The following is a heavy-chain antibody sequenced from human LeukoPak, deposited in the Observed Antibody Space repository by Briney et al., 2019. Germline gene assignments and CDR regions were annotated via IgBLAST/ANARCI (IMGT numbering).Heavy chain of an antibody. V-gene: IGHV4-4*07. CDR3: ASFKRITGAFDI. J-gene: IGHJ4*03. CDR2: IYRSGGS. D-gene: IGHD3-3*01. CDR1: GGSISSYY. Sequence: WETLSLTCTVSGGSISSYYWSWIRQPAGKGLEWIGRIYRSGGSNYNPSLKIQVPMSVATSKNQFTLKLSSVTAADTAAYYCASFKRITGAFDIWGQGTLVTVSS.